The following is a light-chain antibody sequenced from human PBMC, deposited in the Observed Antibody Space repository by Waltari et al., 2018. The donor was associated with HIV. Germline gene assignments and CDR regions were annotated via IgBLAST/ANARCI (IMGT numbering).Light chain of an antibody. CDR2: KVS. V-gene: IGKV2-30*01. CDR1: EDLVDSNGNSY. CDR3: MQDTHWPFT. J-gene: IGKJ3*01. Sequence: DIVMTQAHPSLPVTLGQPDSISCRSSEDLVDSNGNSYLNWFLFRPGQSPRRLFFKVSKRDSGVPERFSASGSGTEFTLKIRSVEAEDVGIYFCMQDTHWPFTFGPGTTLDI.